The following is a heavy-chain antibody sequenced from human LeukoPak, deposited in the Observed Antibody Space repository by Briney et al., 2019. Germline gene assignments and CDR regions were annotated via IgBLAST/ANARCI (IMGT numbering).Heavy chain of an antibody. CDR3: ARDKDYFDSGGAFDI. J-gene: IGHJ3*02. V-gene: IGHV4-59*01. CDR2: IYYSGST. Sequence: SETLSLTCTVSGGSISSYYWSWIRQPPGKGLEWIGYIYYSGSTNYNPSLKSRVTMSVDTSKNQFSQKLSSVTAADTAVYYCARDKDYFDSGGAFDIWGQGTVVTVSS. CDR1: GGSISSYY. D-gene: IGHD3-22*01.